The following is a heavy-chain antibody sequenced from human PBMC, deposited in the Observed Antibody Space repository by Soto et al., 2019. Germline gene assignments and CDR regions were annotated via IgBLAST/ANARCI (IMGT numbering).Heavy chain of an antibody. Sequence: QVQLVQSGAEVKKPGASVKVSCKASGYTFTGYYMHWVRQAPGQGLEWMGWINPNSGGTNYAQKFQGWVTMTRDTSISTAYMELSRRRSDDTAVYYCARAHCGGDCYSGVDYWGQGTLVTVS. J-gene: IGHJ4*02. CDR1: GYTFTGYY. D-gene: IGHD2-21*02. CDR2: INPNSGGT. V-gene: IGHV1-2*04. CDR3: ARAHCGGDCYSGVDY.